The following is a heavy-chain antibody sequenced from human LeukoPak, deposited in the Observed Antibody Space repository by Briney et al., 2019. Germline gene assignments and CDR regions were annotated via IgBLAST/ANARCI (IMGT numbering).Heavy chain of an antibody. CDR2: ISYDVNNK. Sequence: GGSLRLSCAASGFTFDDYGMSWVRQAPGKGLEWVADISYDVNNKYYADSVKGRFTISRDNSKNTLYLQMNSLRAEDTAVYYCASCRGSCYSGQYYFHYWGQGTLVTVSS. CDR1: GFTFDDYG. CDR3: ASCRGSCYSGQYYFHY. V-gene: IGHV3-30*03. J-gene: IGHJ4*02. D-gene: IGHD2-15*01.